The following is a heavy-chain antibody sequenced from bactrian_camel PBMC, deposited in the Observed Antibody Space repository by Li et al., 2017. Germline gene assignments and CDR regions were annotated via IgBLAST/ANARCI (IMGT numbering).Heavy chain of an antibody. CDR1: GSDYPHTPTV. J-gene: IGHJ4*01. CDR2: LGTDGST. Sequence: VQLVESGGGSVQAGGSLRLSCTASGSDYPHTPTVMAWFRQKPGKQREGVAALGTDGSTSYTDSVKGRFTISQDNAKKTLYLQMDSLKPEDTAMYYCAVTLRPLVNSDYLRAIWEYNYWGQGTQVTVS. CDR3: AVTLRPLVNSDYLRAIWEYNY. D-gene: IGHD2*01. V-gene: IGHV3S53*01.